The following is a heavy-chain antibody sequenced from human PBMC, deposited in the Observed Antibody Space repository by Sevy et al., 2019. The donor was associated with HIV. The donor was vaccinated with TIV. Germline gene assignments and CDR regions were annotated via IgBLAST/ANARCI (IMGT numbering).Heavy chain of an antibody. Sequence: ASVKVSCKASGYTFTSYGISWVRQAPGQGLEWMGWISAYNGNTNYAQKLQGRVTMTTDTSTSTAYMELRSLRSEDTAVYYCARDEIALVPAARFDPWGQGTLVTVSS. J-gene: IGHJ5*02. CDR3: ARDEIALVPAARFDP. CDR1: GYTFTSYG. CDR2: ISAYNGNT. V-gene: IGHV1-18*01. D-gene: IGHD2-2*01.